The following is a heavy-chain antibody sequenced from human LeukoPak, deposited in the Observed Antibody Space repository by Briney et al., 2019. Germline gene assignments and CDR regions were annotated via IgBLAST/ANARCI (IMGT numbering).Heavy chain of an antibody. V-gene: IGHV1-69*13. Sequence: ASVKVSCKASGGTFSSYAISWVRQAPGQGLEWMGGIIPIFGTANYAQKFQGRVTITADESTSTAYMELSSLRSEDTAVYYCARGPQGLYSSGWKQFDYWAREPWSPSPQ. J-gene: IGHJ4*02. CDR1: GGTFSSYA. D-gene: IGHD6-19*01. CDR2: IIPIFGTA. CDR3: ARGPQGLYSSGWKQFDY.